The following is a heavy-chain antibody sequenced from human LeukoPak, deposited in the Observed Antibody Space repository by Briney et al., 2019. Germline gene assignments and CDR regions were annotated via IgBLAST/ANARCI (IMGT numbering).Heavy chain of an antibody. CDR1: GGSISSSTYN. D-gene: IGHD3-10*01. CDR2: IFYSGST. Sequence: SETLSLTCTVSGGSISSSTYNWGWIRQPPGKGLEWIGTIFYSGSTYYNPSLKSRVTISVDTSENQFSLKLISVTAADTAVYYCARKHDYGSGRALLFDYWGQGTLVTVSS. J-gene: IGHJ4*02. V-gene: IGHV4-39*01. CDR3: ARKHDYGSGRALLFDY.